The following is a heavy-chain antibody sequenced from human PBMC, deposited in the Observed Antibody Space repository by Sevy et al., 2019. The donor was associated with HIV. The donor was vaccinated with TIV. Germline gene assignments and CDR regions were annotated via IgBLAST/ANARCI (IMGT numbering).Heavy chain of an antibody. CDR2: IYNGGDT. CDR1: GFTFSSYA. D-gene: IGHD3-10*01. V-gene: IGHV3-53*01. J-gene: IGHJ3*02. Sequence: GGSLRLSCAASGFTFSSYAMHWVRQAPGKGLEWVSIIYNGGDTYYADFVKGRFTISRDNSKNTLYLQMNSLRPEDTAVYYCATWLRVDPDAFDIWGQGTMVTVSS. CDR3: ATWLRVDPDAFDI.